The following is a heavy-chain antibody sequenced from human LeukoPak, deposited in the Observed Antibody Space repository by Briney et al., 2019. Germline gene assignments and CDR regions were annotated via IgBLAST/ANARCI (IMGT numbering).Heavy chain of an antibody. D-gene: IGHD3-22*01. CDR3: AKIVTDYYDSSGLDY. Sequence: GGSLRLSCAASGFTFSSYVMSWVRQAPGKGLEWVSAISGSGGSTYYADSVKGRFTISRDNSKNTLYLQMNSLRAEDTAVYYCAKIVTDYYDSSGLDYWGQGTLVTVSS. CDR2: ISGSGGST. CDR1: GFTFSSYV. V-gene: IGHV3-23*01. J-gene: IGHJ4*02.